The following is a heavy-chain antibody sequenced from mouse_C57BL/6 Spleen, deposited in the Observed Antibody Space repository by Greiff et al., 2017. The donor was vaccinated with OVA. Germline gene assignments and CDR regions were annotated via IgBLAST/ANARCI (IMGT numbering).Heavy chain of an antibody. CDR2: IYPGSGST. CDR1: GYTFTSYW. Sequence: QVQLQQPGAELVKPGASVKMSCKASGYTFTSYWITWVKQRPGQGLEWIGDIYPGSGSTNYNGKFKSKATLTVDTSSSTAYMQLSSLTSEDSAVYYCAREDYGKYAEFAYWGQGTLGAVSA. V-gene: IGHV1-55*01. J-gene: IGHJ3*01. CDR3: AREDYGKYAEFAY. D-gene: IGHD2-1*01.